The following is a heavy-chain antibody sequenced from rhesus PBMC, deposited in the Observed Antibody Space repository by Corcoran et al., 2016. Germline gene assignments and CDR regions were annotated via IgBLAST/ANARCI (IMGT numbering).Heavy chain of an antibody. D-gene: IGHD2-21*01. CDR3: ARSRAVLVVVATLDY. V-gene: IGHV4-122*02. J-gene: IGHJ4*01. CDR2: ITYSGST. Sequence: QVQLQESGPGLVKPSETLSLTCAVSGGSISSGYYYWSWIRQPPGKGLEGIGYITYSGSTSYNPSLKSRVTSSRDTSKNQFSLKLSSVTAADTAVYYCARSRAVLVVVATLDYWGQGVLVTVSS. CDR1: GGSISSGYYY.